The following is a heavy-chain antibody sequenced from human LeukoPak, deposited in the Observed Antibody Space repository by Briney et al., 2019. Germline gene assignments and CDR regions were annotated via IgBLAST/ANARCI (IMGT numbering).Heavy chain of an antibody. CDR1: GVTFSTYE. CDR2: ISSSGRTI. D-gene: IGHD3-10*01. V-gene: IGHV3-48*03. J-gene: IGHJ4*02. Sequence: GGSLRLSCAASGVTFSTYEMNWVRQAPGKGLEWISYISSSGRTIYYADSVKGRFTISRDNAKNSLYLQMNSLRAEDTAVYYCASPQVRGAPFDYWGPGTLVTVSS. CDR3: ASPQVRGAPFDY.